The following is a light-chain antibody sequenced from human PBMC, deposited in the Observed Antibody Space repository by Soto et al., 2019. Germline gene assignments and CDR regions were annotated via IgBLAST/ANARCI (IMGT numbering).Light chain of an antibody. CDR3: CSYAGSSFYV. CDR1: SSDVGSYNL. CDR2: EVS. J-gene: IGLJ1*01. V-gene: IGLV2-23*02. Sequence: QSALNQPASVSGSTGQSITISCTGTSSDVGSYNLVSWYQQHPGKAPKLMIYEVSKRPSGVSNRFSGSKSGNTASLTISGLQAEDEADYYCCSYAGSSFYVFGTGTKVTVL.